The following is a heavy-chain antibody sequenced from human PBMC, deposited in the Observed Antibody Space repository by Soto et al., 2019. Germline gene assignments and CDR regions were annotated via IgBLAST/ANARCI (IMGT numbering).Heavy chain of an antibody. CDR1: GFAFSNSW. J-gene: IGHJ4*02. Sequence: EVQLVESGGGLVQAGGSLRLSCEASGFAFSNSWMSWVRQSPAGGLEWVANINQDGTVKDYLDSVKGRFTVSRDNTKNSLYLQMTSLRAEDTALYYCALDYGDWGRGTLITVSS. V-gene: IGHV3-7*01. D-gene: IGHD3-16*01. CDR2: INQDGTVK. CDR3: ALDYGD.